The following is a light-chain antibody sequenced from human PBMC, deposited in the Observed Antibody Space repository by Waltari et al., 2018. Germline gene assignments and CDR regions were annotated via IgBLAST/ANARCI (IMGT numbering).Light chain of an antibody. Sequence: DIVMTQSPDYLAVSLGERATINCKSSQSILSSSNNKNYLAWFQQKPGQPPRLLLYWASTRESGVPDRFSGSGSGADFTLTINNLQAEDVALYYCHQYYSSLLTFGGGTKVEIK. CDR1: QSILSSSNNKNY. CDR2: WAS. CDR3: HQYYSSLLT. V-gene: IGKV4-1*01. J-gene: IGKJ4*01.